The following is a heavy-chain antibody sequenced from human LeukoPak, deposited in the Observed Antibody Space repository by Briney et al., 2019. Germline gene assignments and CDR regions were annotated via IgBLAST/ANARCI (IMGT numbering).Heavy chain of an antibody. J-gene: IGHJ5*02. V-gene: IGHV3-9*01. CDR3: AKGSSSSVYNWFDP. Sequence: GGSLRLSCAASGFTFDDYAMHWVRQAPGKGLEWVSGISWNSGSIGYADSVKGRFTISRDNAKNSLYLQMNSLRAEDTALYYCAKGSSSSVYNWFDPWGQGTLVTVSS. CDR2: ISWNSGSI. D-gene: IGHD6-6*01. CDR1: GFTFDDYA.